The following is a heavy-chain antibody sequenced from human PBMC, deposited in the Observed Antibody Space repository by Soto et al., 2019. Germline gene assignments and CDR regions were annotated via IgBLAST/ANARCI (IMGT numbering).Heavy chain of an antibody. V-gene: IGHV3-23*01. D-gene: IGHD7-27*01. Sequence: EVQLLESGGDLVQPGGSLRLSCAASGFTFSTSVLNWVRQAPGKGLEWLSAITDSGGNTYYADSVRGRFTISRDNSKNTLYLQMNSLRADDTAVYYCATDPGQWGQGTLVTVSS. CDR1: GFTFSTSV. J-gene: IGHJ4*02. CDR3: ATDPGQ. CDR2: ITDSGGNT.